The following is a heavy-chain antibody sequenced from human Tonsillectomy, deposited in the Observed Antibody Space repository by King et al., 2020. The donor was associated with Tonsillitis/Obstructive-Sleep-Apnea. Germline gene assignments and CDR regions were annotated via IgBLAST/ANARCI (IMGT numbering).Heavy chain of an antibody. V-gene: IGHV1-3*01. CDR3: ARDHNSITIFGVVIYSNWFDP. J-gene: IGHJ5*02. D-gene: IGHD3-3*01. Sequence: QLVQSGAEVKKPGASVKVSCKASGYTFTSYAMHWVRQAPGQRLEWMGWINAGNGNTKYSQKFQGRVTITRDTSASTAYMELSSLRSEDTAVYYCARDHNSITIFGVVIYSNWFDPWGQGTLVTVSS. CDR1: GYTFTSYA. CDR2: INAGNGNT.